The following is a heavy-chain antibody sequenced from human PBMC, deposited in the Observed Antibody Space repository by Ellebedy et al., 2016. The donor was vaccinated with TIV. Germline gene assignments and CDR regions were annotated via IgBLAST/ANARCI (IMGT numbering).Heavy chain of an antibody. V-gene: IGHV5-51*01. Sequence: GESLKISXKGSGYSFTSYCIRWVRQMPGKGLERMGIIYPGDSDTRYSPSFQGQVTISADKSIRTAFLQWSSLKASDTAMYYCASPEYQLLGYWGQGTLVTVSS. J-gene: IGHJ4*02. CDR3: ASPEYQLLGY. CDR1: GYSFTSYC. D-gene: IGHD2-2*01. CDR2: IYPGDSDT.